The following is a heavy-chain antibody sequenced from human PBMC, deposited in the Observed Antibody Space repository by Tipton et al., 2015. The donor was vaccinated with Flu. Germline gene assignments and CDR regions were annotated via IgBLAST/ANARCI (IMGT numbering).Heavy chain of an antibody. J-gene: IGHJ4*02. CDR1: GFTVSNYY. D-gene: IGHD6-19*01. CDR3: TRVDAATRGGWRPYDY. Sequence: SLRLSCEASGFTVSNYYMTWVRQSPEKGLEWVSVIYSDSTTYYADSVKGRFTISRDNFKNALYLQMNSLRAEDTAAYYCTRVDAATRGGWRPYDYWGQGTLVTVSS. V-gene: IGHV3-66*01. CDR2: IYSDSTT.